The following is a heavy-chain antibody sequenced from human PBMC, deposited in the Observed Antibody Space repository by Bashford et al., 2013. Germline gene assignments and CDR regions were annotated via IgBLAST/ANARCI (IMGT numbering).Heavy chain of an antibody. CDR3: AREISRDGFNRDLDY. CDR1: GGTFSSYA. D-gene: IGHD5-24*01. Sequence: SVKVSCKASGGTFSSYAISWVRQAPGQGLEWMGGIIPIFGTANYAQKFQGRVTITADKSTSTAYMELSSLRSEDTAVYYCAREISRDGFNRDLDYWGQGTLVTVSS. V-gene: IGHV1-69*06. J-gene: IGHJ4*02. CDR2: IIPIFGTA.